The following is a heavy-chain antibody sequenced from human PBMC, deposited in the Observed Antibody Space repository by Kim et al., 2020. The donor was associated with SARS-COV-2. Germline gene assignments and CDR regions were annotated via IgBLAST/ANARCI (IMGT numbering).Heavy chain of an antibody. V-gene: IGHV4-34*01. CDR3: ARLGYCSSTSCSN. Sequence: YNPSLKSRVTISVDTSKNQFSLTLSSVTATDTAVYYCARLGYCSSTSCSNWGQGTLVTVSS. J-gene: IGHJ4*02. D-gene: IGHD2-2*01.